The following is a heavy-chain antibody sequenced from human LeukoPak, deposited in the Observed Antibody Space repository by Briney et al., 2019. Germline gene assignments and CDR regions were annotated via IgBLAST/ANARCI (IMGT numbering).Heavy chain of an antibody. V-gene: IGHV4-39*01. D-gene: IGHD6-13*01. CDR1: GGSISSSSYY. CDR2: IYYSGST. Sequence: SETLSLTCTVSGGSISSSSYYWGWIRQPPGEGLEWNGSIYYSGSTYYNPSLKSRVTISVDTSKNQFSLKLSSVTAADTAVYYCARHDRIIASPLVWGQGTLVTVSS. CDR3: ARHDRIIASPLV. J-gene: IGHJ4*02.